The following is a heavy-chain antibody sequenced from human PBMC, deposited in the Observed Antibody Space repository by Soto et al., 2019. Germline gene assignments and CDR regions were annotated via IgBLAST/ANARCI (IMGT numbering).Heavy chain of an antibody. CDR2: ISYDGSDK. J-gene: IGHJ4*01. D-gene: IGHD2-21*02. CDR3: ARGGGFCGADCYKGGIDY. Sequence: SLRLSCAASGITFSPHTMHWVRQTPGKWLEWVAVISYDGSDKNYADSVRGRFTISRDNSKNTLFLQMNSLRAEDTALYYCARGGGFCGADCYKGGIDYWGHGPLLTVSS. CDR1: GITFSPHT. V-gene: IGHV3-30-3*01.